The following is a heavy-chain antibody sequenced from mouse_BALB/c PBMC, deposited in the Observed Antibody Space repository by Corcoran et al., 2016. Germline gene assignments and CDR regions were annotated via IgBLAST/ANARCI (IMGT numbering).Heavy chain of an antibody. CDR1: GYSFTGYY. D-gene: IGHD1-1*01. CDR3: ARDYGSSYAMDY. CDR2: ISCYNGAT. V-gene: IGHV1S34*01. Sequence: LVKTGASVKISCKASGYSFTGYYMHWVKQSHGKSLEWIGYISCYNGATSYNQKFKGKATFTVDTSSSTAYMQFNSLTSEDSAVYYWARDYGSSYAMDYWGQGTSVTVSS. J-gene: IGHJ4*01.